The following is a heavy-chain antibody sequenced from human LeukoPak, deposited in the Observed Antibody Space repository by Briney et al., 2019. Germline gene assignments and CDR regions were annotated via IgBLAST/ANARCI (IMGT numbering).Heavy chain of an antibody. CDR3: ARLGYCSSNSCYGVDY. J-gene: IGHJ4*02. CDR1: GGTFSSYA. D-gene: IGHD2-2*01. CDR2: ISAYNDNT. Sequence: ASVKVSCKASGGTFSSYAISWVRQAPGQGLEWMGWISAYNDNTSYAQMFQDRVTMSTDTSTSTAYMELRSLRFDDTAVYYCARLGYCSSNSCYGVDYWGQGTLVTVSS. V-gene: IGHV1-18*01.